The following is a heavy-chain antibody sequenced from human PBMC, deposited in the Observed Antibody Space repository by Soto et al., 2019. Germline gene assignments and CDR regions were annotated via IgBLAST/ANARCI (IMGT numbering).Heavy chain of an antibody. J-gene: IGHJ4*02. CDR1: GFVFGRNS. CDR2: ISAGGDLS. Sequence: EVHLLESGGDLIHPGGSLRLSCAASGFVFGRNSMTWVRQTPGKGLEWVAGISAGGDLSWHADFVKGRFTISRDNSKNMVYLQMNNLRVDDTAVYFCSKWDGYSDYWGRGALVTVSA. D-gene: IGHD5-18*01. CDR3: SKWDGYSDY. V-gene: IGHV3-23*01.